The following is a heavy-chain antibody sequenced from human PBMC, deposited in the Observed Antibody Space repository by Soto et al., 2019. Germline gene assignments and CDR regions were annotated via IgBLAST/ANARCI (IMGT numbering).Heavy chain of an antibody. D-gene: IGHD2-2*01. V-gene: IGHV4-31*03. Sequence: QVQLQESGPGLVKPSQTLSLTCSVSGGSINSGGYFWRWIRQHPGKGLECIGYIYHSGITYYNPSLKGRVTISVDTSKSECSLQLRSVTAADTAVYFCASFHTTSPGGFDPWGQGTLVTVSS. CDR2: IYHSGIT. J-gene: IGHJ5*02. CDR3: ASFHTTSPGGFDP. CDR1: GGSINSGGYF.